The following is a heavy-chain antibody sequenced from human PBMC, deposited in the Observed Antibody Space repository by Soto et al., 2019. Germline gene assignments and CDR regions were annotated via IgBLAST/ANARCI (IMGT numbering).Heavy chain of an antibody. Sequence: EVQLLESGGGLVQPGGSLRLSCAASGFTFSSYAMSWVRQAPGKGLEWVSVISGSGGSTYYADSVKGRFTISRDNSKNTLYLQMNSLRAEDTGVYYCGGEYSSSRDWEAFDIWGQGTMVTVSS. J-gene: IGHJ3*02. CDR1: GFTFSSYA. CDR3: GGEYSSSRDWEAFDI. CDR2: ISGSGGST. V-gene: IGHV3-23*01. D-gene: IGHD6-13*01.